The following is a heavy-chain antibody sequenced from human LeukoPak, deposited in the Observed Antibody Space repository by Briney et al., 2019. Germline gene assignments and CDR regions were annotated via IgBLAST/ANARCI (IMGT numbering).Heavy chain of an antibody. CDR3: ARSGSYRVFDY. V-gene: IGHV1-2*06. CDR2: INPNSGGT. CDR1: GYTFTSYG. Sequence: ASVKVSCKASGYTFTSYGISWVRQAPGQGLEWMGRINPNSGGTNYAQKFQGRVTMTRDTSISTAYMELSRLRSDDTAVYYCARSGSYRVFDYWGQGTLVTVSS. J-gene: IGHJ4*02. D-gene: IGHD1-26*01.